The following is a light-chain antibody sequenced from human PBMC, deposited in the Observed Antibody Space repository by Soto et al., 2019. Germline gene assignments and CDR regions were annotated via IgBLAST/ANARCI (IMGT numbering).Light chain of an antibody. J-gene: IGKJ4*01. CDR3: QQFSSYPLT. CDR2: DAS. Sequence: VMTQSPAILSVSPVEGATLSCRASHNVVINFAWYQQKPGQAPRLLIYDASSRATGIPDRFSGGGSGTDFTLTISRLEPEDFAVYYCQQFSSYPLTFGGGTKEDIK. V-gene: IGKV3-20*01. CDR1: HNVVIN.